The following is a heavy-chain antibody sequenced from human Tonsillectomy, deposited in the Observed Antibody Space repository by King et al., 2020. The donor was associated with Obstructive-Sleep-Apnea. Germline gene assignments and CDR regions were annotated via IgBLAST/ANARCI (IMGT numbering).Heavy chain of an antibody. J-gene: IGHJ3*02. CDR1: GGSISSGGYY. CDR3: ARGDTVTTGNDI. CDR2: IYYSGST. Sequence: QLQESGPGLVKPSQTLSLTCTVSGGSISSGGYYWSWIRQHPGKGLEWIGYIYYSGSTYYNPSLKSRVTISVDTSKNQFSRKLSSVTAADTAVYYCARGDTVTTGNDIWGQGTMVTVSS. D-gene: IGHD4-17*01. V-gene: IGHV4-31*03.